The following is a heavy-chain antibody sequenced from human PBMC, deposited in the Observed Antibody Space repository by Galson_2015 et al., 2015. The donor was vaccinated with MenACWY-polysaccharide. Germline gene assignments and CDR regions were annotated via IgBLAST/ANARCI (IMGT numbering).Heavy chain of an antibody. D-gene: IGHD2-2*02. CDR3: ARDRGYCSSTSCYTLAFDP. V-gene: IGHV3-33*01. J-gene: IGHJ5*02. CDR1: GFTFSNYG. CDR2: IWYDGSNK. Sequence: SLRLSCAASGFTFSNYGMHWVRQAPGKGLEWVAIIWYDGSNKYYADSVKGRLTISRDDSKNTLYLQMDSLRAEDTAVYYCARDRGYCSSTSCYTLAFDPWGQGTLVTVSS.